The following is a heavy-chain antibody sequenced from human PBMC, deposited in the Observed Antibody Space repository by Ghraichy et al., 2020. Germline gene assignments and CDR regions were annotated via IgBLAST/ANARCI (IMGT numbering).Heavy chain of an antibody. CDR3: ARQKKNSSGWYEWVDAFDI. CDR2: IYYSGST. D-gene: IGHD6-19*01. J-gene: IGHJ3*02. CDR1: GGSISSSSYY. Sequence: SETLSLTCTVSGGSISSSSYYWGWIRQPPGKGLEWIGSIYYSGSTYYNPSLKSRVTISVDTSKNQFSLKLSSVTAADTAVYYCARQKKNSSGWYEWVDAFDIWGQGTMVTVSS. V-gene: IGHV4-39*01.